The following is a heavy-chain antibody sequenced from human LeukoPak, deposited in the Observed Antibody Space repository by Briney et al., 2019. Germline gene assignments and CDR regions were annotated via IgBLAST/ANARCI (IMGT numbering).Heavy chain of an antibody. CDR3: ARDQAYYDFWSGYHY. CDR1: GYSFTSYA. Sequence: ASVEVSCKASGYSFTSYAISWVRQAPGQGLEWMGWISAYNGNTNYAQKFQGRVTMTTDTSTSTAYMELRSLRSDGTAVYYCARDQAYYDFWSGYHYWGQGTLVTVSS. D-gene: IGHD3-3*01. V-gene: IGHV1-18*01. J-gene: IGHJ4*02. CDR2: ISAYNGNT.